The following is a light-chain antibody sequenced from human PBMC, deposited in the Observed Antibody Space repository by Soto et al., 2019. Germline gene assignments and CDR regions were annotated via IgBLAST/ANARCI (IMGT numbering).Light chain of an antibody. CDR1: QSISRY. V-gene: IGKV3-11*01. J-gene: IGKJ4*01. CDR3: QQRGTWPRVT. Sequence: IVLTQSPATLSLSPGETATLSCRASQSISRYLAWYQQKPGQAPRLLIYDASIRATGIPARFRGGGSETDFTLTISSLAPEGFAIYYCQQRGTWPRVTFGGGTKVDIK. CDR2: DAS.